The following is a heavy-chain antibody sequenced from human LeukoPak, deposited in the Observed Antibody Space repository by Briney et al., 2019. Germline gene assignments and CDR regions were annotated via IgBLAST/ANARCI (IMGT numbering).Heavy chain of an antibody. Sequence: GGSLRLSCAASGFTFSSYAMSWVRQAPGKGLEWVSAISGSGGSTYYADSVKGRFTISRDNSKNTLYLQMNSLRAEDTAVYYCAMGGYSSSSFRFDYWGQGTLVTVSS. CDR1: GFTFSSYA. J-gene: IGHJ4*02. CDR3: AMGGYSSSSFRFDY. V-gene: IGHV3-23*01. CDR2: ISGSGGST. D-gene: IGHD6-6*01.